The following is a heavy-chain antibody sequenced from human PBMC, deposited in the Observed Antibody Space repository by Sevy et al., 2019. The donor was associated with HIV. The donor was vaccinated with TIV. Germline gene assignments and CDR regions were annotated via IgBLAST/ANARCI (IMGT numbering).Heavy chain of an antibody. CDR3: TRDGGAFDNGFDP. CDR1: GFTFSSYD. D-gene: IGHD2-8*01. J-gene: IGHJ5*02. CDR2: ISSSGSSI. Sequence: GGSLRLSCTASGFTFSSYDMNWVRQAPGKGLEWVSKISSSGSSIYYADSVKGRFTISRDNAKNSLNLQMNSLRAEDAAVYYCTRDGGAFDNGFDPWGQGTLVTVSS. V-gene: IGHV3-48*03.